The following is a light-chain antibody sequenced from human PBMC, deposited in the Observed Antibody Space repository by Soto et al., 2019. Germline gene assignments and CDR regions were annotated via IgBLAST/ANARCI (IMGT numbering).Light chain of an antibody. CDR3: QRYDSSPTT. CDR1: QSVSSSF. V-gene: IGKV3-20*01. CDR2: GAS. Sequence: EIVLTQSPGTLSLSPGERATLSCRASQSVSSSFLAWYQQKPGQAPRLLIYGASSRATGIPDRFSGSGSGKDFTLTISRLEPEDFTEYYCQRYDSSPTTLGPGTKVDLK. J-gene: IGKJ3*01.